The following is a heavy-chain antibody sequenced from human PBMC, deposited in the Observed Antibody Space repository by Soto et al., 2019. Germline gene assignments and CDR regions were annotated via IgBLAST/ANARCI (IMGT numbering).Heavy chain of an antibody. CDR2: ISWNSGSI. CDR3: AKGRGYSGYDRTNYYGMDV. J-gene: IGHJ6*02. Sequence: SLRLSCATSGFTFDDYAMHWVRQAPGKGLEWVSGISWNSGSIGYADSVKGRFTISRDNAKNSLYLQMNSLRAEDTALYYCAKGRGYSGYDRTNYYGMDVGGQGTTVTVSS. CDR1: GFTFDDYA. V-gene: IGHV3-9*01. D-gene: IGHD5-12*01.